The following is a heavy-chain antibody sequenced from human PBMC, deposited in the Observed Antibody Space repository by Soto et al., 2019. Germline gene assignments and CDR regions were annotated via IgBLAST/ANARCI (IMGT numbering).Heavy chain of an antibody. J-gene: IGHJ4*02. V-gene: IGHV3-30-3*01. Sequence: GGSLRLSCATSGFSFSTYAIHWVRQAPGKGLDWVAVISNDGSKRYYAQSVKGRFTISRDNSNNTVDLQMNSLRAEDTALYYCARSIAVAGLDYWGPGTLVTVSS. D-gene: IGHD6-19*01. CDR3: ARSIAVAGLDY. CDR2: ISNDGSKR. CDR1: GFSFSTYA.